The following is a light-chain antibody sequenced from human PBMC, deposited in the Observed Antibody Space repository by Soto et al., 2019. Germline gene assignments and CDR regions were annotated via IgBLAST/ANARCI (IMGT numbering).Light chain of an antibody. CDR1: QSVSASY. V-gene: IGKV3-20*01. CDR3: QQYGSSSWT. J-gene: IGKJ1*01. CDR2: AAS. Sequence: EMVLAQSPGTLSLSPGERATLSCRASQSVSASYLAWYQQKPGQAPRLLINAASSRATGIPYRFSGSGSGTDLTLTISRLEPEDFAVYYFQQYGSSSWTFGQGTKVEIK.